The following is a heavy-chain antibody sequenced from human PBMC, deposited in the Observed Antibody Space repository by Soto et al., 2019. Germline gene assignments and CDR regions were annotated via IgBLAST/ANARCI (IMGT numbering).Heavy chain of an antibody. V-gene: IGHV3-30-3*01. CDR3: ARDWGGFDL. D-gene: IGHD3-16*01. CDR2: ISYDGTNK. J-gene: IGHJ2*01. CDR1: GFTFSSYA. Sequence: QVQLVESGGGVVQPGRSLRLSCAASGFTFSSYAMHWVRQAPGKGLEWVAVISYDGTNKYYADSVKGRFTISRDNSKNTLYLQMNSLRAEDTAVYYCARDWGGFDLWGWHPGHCLL.